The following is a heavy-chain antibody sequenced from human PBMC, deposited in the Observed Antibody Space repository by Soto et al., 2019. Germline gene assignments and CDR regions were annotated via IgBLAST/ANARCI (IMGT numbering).Heavy chain of an antibody. V-gene: IGHV4-34*01. CDR3: ARDSLPPYGMDV. Sequence: SETLSLTCAVYGGSFSGYYWSWIRQPPGKGREWIGEINHSGSTNYNPSLKSRVTISVDTSKNQFSLKLSSVTAADTAVYYCARDSLPPYGMDVWGQGTTVTVSS. CDR2: INHSGST. J-gene: IGHJ6*02. CDR1: GGSFSGYY. D-gene: IGHD2-21*01.